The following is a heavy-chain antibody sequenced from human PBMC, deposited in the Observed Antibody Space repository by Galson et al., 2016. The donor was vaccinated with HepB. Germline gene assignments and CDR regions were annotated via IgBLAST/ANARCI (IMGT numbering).Heavy chain of an antibody. V-gene: IGHV3-13*01. D-gene: IGHD5-12*01. Sequence: SLRLSCAASGFTFSIYDMHWVRQAPGSGLEWVSVIGTAGNTYYAASVKGRFTISREDAKNSLFLQMNSLTVVETAVYYCARDGGYSGYDAYGLDVWGRGTTVTVSS. J-gene: IGHJ6*04. CDR2: IGTAGNT. CDR3: ARDGGYSGYDAYGLDV. CDR1: GFTFSIYD.